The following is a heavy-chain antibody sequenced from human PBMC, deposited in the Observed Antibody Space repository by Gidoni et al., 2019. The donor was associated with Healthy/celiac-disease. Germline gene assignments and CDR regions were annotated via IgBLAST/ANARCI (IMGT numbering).Heavy chain of an antibody. CDR3: ARDYGSGSYEVYYYYYYGMDV. CDR2: IIPILGIA. CDR1: GGTFSSYT. D-gene: IGHD3-10*01. Sequence: QVQLVQSGAEVKKPGSSVKVSCKASGGTFSSYTISWVRQAPGQGLEWMGRIIPILGIANYAQKFQGRVTITADKSTSTAYMELSSLRSEDTAVYYCARDYGSGSYEVYYYYYYGMDVWGQGTTVTVSS. J-gene: IGHJ6*02. V-gene: IGHV1-69*08.